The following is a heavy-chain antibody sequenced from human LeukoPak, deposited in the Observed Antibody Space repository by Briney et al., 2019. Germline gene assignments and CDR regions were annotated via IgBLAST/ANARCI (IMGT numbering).Heavy chain of an antibody. J-gene: IGHJ4*02. CDR2: FYPGESET. CDR3: GRSYYGSGSPFDY. Sequence: GESLNFSGKCSVYFFTSYWIGGLRHMPGKVLEWMGIFYPGESETRDSPSCQGHVIISARKSISIAYLQGSRLHAADTATYYCGRSYYGSGSPFDYWGEGPLGTVSS. CDR1: VYFFTSYW. D-gene: IGHD3-10*01. V-gene: IGHV5-51*01.